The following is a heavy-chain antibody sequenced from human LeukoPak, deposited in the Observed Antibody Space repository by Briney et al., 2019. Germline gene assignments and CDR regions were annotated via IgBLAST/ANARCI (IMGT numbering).Heavy chain of an antibody. CDR3: ARFQSANCSSTSCYGGYFDY. J-gene: IGHJ4*02. CDR1: GYTFTSYA. V-gene: IGHV1-3*01. CDR2: INAGNGNT. D-gene: IGHD2-2*01. Sequence: ASVKVSCKASGYTFTSYAMNWVRQAPGQRLEWMGWINAGNGNTKYSQKLQGRVTITRDTATSTAYMELSSLRSGDPAVYYCARFQSANCSSTSCYGGYFDYWGQGTLVTVSS.